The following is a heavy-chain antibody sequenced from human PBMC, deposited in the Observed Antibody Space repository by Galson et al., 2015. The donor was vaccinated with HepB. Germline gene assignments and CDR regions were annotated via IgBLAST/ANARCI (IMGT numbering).Heavy chain of an antibody. D-gene: IGHD4-23*01. CDR3: AKIYGGNSGDY. V-gene: IGHV3-23*01. Sequence: SLRLSCAASGFTFSSYAMSWVRQAPGKGLERVSSISDSGGSTYYADSVKGRFTISRDNSKNTLYLQMNSLRVEDTATYYCAKIYGGNSGDYWGQGTLVTVSS. J-gene: IGHJ4*02. CDR2: ISDSGGST. CDR1: GFTFSSYA.